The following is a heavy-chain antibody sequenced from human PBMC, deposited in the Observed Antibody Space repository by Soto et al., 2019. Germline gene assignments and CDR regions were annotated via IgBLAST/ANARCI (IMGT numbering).Heavy chain of an antibody. Sequence: QVQLVESGGGVVQPGRSLRLSCAASGFTFSSCALHWVRQAPGKGLESVALMSYDGSNKYYADSVKGRFTISRDNSKNTMYLQMNSLRAEDTAVYYCARDKRDLRFLEWSYYFDYWGQGTLVTVSS. D-gene: IGHD3-3*01. CDR2: MSYDGSNK. V-gene: IGHV3-30-3*01. J-gene: IGHJ4*02. CDR3: ARDKRDLRFLEWSYYFDY. CDR1: GFTFSSCA.